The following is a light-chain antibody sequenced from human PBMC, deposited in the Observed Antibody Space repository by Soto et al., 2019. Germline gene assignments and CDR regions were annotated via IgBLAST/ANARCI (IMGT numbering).Light chain of an antibody. CDR2: GAS. V-gene: IGKV3-15*01. CDR1: QSVSSN. CDR3: QQYNNWPLALT. J-gene: IGKJ4*01. Sequence: EIVMTQSPATLSESPGERATLSCRASQSVSSNLAWYQQKPGQAPRLLIYGASTRATGIPARFSGSGSGTEFTLTISSLQSEDFAVYYCQQYNNWPLALTFGGGTRVDIK.